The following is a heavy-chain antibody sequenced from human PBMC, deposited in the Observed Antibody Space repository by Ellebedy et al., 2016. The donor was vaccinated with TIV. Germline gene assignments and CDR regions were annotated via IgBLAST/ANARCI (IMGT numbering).Heavy chain of an antibody. J-gene: IGHJ5*02. CDR1: GASISNSGYY. Sequence: GSLRLSCNVSGASISNSGYYWGWIRQPPGKSLEWIGIIYYSGSTSYNPSLKSRVTISVDTSKNQFSLNVSSVTAADTAVYYCARGRSISMIRGGWFDPWGQGTLVTVSS. V-gene: IGHV4-39*07. CDR3: ARGRSISMIRGGWFDP. D-gene: IGHD3-10*01. CDR2: IYYSGST.